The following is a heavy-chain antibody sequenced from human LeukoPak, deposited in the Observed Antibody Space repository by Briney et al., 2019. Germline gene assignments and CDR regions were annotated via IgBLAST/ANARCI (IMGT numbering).Heavy chain of an antibody. CDR3: TRETVVNQRALDY. Sequence: PGGSLRLSCAASGFTVSTYWMQWVRQAPGKGLVWVSRINSDGSSTTYADSVKGRFTISRDNANNTLYLQMNSLRAEDTAVYYCTRETVVNQRALDYWGQGTLVTVSS. CDR2: INSDGSST. CDR1: GFTVSTYW. V-gene: IGHV3-74*03. D-gene: IGHD4-23*01. J-gene: IGHJ4*02.